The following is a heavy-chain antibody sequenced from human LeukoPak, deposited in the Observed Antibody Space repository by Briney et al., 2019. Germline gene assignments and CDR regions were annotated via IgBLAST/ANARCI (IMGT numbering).Heavy chain of an antibody. CDR1: GDSVSGYY. CDR3: ARERSGYGQDY. CDR2: THHSGNT. D-gene: IGHD5-12*01. J-gene: IGHJ4*02. V-gene: IGHV4-59*02. Sequence: PSETLSLTCIVSGDSVSGYYWNWIRQPPGKGLEWIGYTHHSGNTLYNPSLKSRVTTSVDTSKNQFSLSLSSVTAADTAVYYCARERSGYGQDYWGQGTLVTVSS.